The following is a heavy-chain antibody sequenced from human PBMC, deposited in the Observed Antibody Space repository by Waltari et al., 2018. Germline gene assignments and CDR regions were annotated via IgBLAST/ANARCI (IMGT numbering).Heavy chain of an antibody. CDR2: IYYSGST. CDR1: GGSISSSSYY. J-gene: IGHJ5*02. Sequence: QLQLQESGPGLVKPSETLSLTCTVSGGSISSSSYYWGWIRQPPGKGLEWIGSIYYSGSTDYNPSLKGRVTISVDTSKNQFSLKLSSVTAADTAVYYCARRYDFWSGYYTNPWGQGTLVTVSS. CDR3: ARRYDFWSGYYTNP. D-gene: IGHD3-3*01. V-gene: IGHV4-39*01.